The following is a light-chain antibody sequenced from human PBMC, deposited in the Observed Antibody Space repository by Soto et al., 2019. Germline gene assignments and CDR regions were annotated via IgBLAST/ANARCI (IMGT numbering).Light chain of an antibody. Sequence: DIQMTQSPSSLSASVGDRVTITCRASQSIGTYLNWYQQKLGKAPKLLIYAASTLQSGVPSRFGGSGPGTDFTLTIYSLEPEDFATYYCQQSYSTVSWTFGQGTKVDIK. J-gene: IGKJ1*01. CDR3: QQSYSTVSWT. CDR1: QSIGTY. V-gene: IGKV1-39*01. CDR2: AAS.